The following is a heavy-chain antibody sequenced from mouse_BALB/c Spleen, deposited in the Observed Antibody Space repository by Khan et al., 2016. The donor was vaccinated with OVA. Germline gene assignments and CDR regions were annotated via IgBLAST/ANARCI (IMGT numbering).Heavy chain of an antibody. V-gene: IGHV1S41*01. CDR3: ARENYYGSSHYAMDY. CDR1: GYTFTSYW. J-gene: IGHJ4*01. Sequence: DLVKPGASVKLSCKASGYTFTSYWINWIKQRPGQGLEWIGRISPGSGTPYYNEMFKGKATLTVDTSSSTAYIQLSSLSSADSAVYFVARENYYGSSHYAMDYWGQGTSVTASS. CDR2: ISPGSGTP. D-gene: IGHD1-1*01.